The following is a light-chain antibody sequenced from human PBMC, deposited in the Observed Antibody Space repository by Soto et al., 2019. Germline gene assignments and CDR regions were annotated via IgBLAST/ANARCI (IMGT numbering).Light chain of an antibody. CDR2: EVS. V-gene: IGLV2-23*02. CDR1: SSDVGSYKL. CDR3: CSYSGRSTV. J-gene: IGLJ1*01. Sequence: QSALTQPASVSGSPGQSVTISCTGTSSDVGSYKLVSWYQQYPGRAPKLIIFEVSKRSSGISNRFSGSKSANTASLTISGLQADDDAYYYCCSYSGRSTVFGTGTKVTVL.